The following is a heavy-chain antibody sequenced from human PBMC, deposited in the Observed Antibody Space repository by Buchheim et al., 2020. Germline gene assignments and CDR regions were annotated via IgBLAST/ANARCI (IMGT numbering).Heavy chain of an antibody. D-gene: IGHD6-13*01. J-gene: IGHJ4*02. V-gene: IGHV4-59*11. CDR2: IYYSGGA. Sequence: QVQLQESGPGLVKASETLSLTCNVSGGSITNHYLNWLRQPPGKGLEWIGYIYYSGGASYNPSLRSRVTISVDTSKTQLSLKLTSVTTADTALYFCATGVRQLNQFDYWGQGIL. CDR1: GGSITNHY. CDR3: ATGVRQLNQFDY.